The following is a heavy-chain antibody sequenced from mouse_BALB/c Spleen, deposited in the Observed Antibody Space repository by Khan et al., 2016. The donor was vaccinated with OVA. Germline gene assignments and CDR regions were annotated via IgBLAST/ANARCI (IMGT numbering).Heavy chain of an antibody. CDR1: GYSITTDYA. D-gene: IGHD1-1*01. J-gene: IGHJ2*01. Sequence: EVQLQESGPGLVKPSQSVSLSCTVTGYSITTDYAWYWIRQLPGKKLEWRGFITYSGNTKYNPTLKSRISITRDTSKNQFFLQLKSVTTEDTARYYCARVYGGDFDYWGQGTTLTVSS. CDR2: ITYSGNT. CDR3: ARVYGGDFDY. V-gene: IGHV3-2*02.